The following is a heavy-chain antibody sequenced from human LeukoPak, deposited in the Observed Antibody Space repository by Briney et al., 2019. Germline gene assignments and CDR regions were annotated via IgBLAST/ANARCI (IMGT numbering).Heavy chain of an antibody. CDR2: ISDSGSNT. CDR3: AKGGLPGDY. J-gene: IGHJ4*02. D-gene: IGHD3-16*01. V-gene: IGHV3-23*01. Sequence: GGSMRLSCAASGFTFSRYAMSWDRKAPGKGLEWVSGISDSGSNTNYEDYVKGRVTISRDNCKNTLYLQMNSLRAEDTAVYCCAKGGLPGDYWGQGTLVTVSS. CDR1: GFTFSRYA.